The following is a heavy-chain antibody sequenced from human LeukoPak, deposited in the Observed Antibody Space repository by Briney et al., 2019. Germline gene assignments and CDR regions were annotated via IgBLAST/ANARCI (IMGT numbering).Heavy chain of an antibody. CDR3: ARESITIFDDAFDI. D-gene: IGHD3-3*01. CDR2: INPNSGGT. J-gene: IGHJ3*02. V-gene: IGHV1-2*02. CDR1: GYTFTGYY. Sequence: ASVKVSCKASGYTFTGYYMHWVRQAPGQGLEWMGWINPNSGGTNYAQKFQGRVTMTRDTSISTAYMELSRPRSDDTAVYYCARESITIFDDAFDIWGQGTMVTVSS.